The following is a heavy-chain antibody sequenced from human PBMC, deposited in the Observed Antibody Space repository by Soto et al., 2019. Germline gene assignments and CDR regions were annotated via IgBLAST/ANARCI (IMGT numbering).Heavy chain of an antibody. CDR1: GGSISSSSYY. V-gene: IGHV4-39*01. CDR3: ARPHSIYYYYAMDV. CDR2: IYYTGTT. J-gene: IGHJ6*02. Sequence: SETLSLTCTVSGGSISSSSYYWVWVRHPPRKGLEWIGSIYYTGTTDYNPSLKGRVTISVDTSKNQFSLRLRSVTAADTAAYYCARPHSIYYYYAMDVWGPGTTVTVSS.